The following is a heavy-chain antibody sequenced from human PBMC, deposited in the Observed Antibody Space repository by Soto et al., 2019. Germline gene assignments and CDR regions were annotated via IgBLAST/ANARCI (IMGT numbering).Heavy chain of an antibody. J-gene: IGHJ3*02. CDR3: AHSRPDPREQLLLLAFDI. CDR1: GFSLSTSGVG. Sequence: SGPTLVNPTQTLTLTCTFSGFSLSTSGVGVGWIRQPPGKALEWLALIYWDDDKRYSPSLKSRLTITKDTSKNQVVLTMTNMDPVDTATYYCAHSRPDPREQLLLLAFDIWGQGTMVTVSS. CDR2: IYWDDDK. V-gene: IGHV2-5*02. D-gene: IGHD2-2*01.